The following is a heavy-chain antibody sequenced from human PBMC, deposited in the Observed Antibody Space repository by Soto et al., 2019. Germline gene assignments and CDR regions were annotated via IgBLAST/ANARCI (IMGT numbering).Heavy chain of an antibody. J-gene: IGHJ4*02. CDR1: GFTFSRYA. Sequence: GGSPRLSCAASGFTFSRYAMSLGRQAPGKGLEWVSPFSGSGGRTYYADSVKGRFTISRDNSKNRLYLQMNSLRAEDTAVYYCAKHMVRGVITTIFDYWGQGTLVTVSS. CDR2: FSGSGGRT. V-gene: IGHV3-23*01. CDR3: AKHMVRGVITTIFDY. D-gene: IGHD3-10*01.